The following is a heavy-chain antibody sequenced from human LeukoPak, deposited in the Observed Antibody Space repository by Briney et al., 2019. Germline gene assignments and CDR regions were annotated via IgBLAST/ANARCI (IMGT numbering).Heavy chain of an antibody. V-gene: IGHV3-23*01. J-gene: IGHJ6*02. CDR3: ARERDIVGLYYYYYGMDV. D-gene: IGHD2-15*01. CDR2: VRGSGST. Sequence: GGSLRLSCAASGFTFSSSVMSWVRQGPGQGLEWVSSVRGSGSTYYADSVKGRFTISRDNSKNTLYLQMNSLRDEDTAVYYCARERDIVGLYYYYYGMDVWGQGTTVTVSS. CDR1: GFTFSSSV.